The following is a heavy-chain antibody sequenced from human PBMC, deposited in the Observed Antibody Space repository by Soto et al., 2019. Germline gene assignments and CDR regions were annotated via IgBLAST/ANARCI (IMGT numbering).Heavy chain of an antibody. D-gene: IGHD5-18*01. CDR1: VGTFSSYA. J-gene: IGHJ6*04. Sequence: GYSVQVSCKASVGTFSSYAISWVRQAPGQGLEWMGGIIPIFGTANYAQKFQGRVTITADESTSTAYMELSSLRSEDTAVYYCSGSRGYSEGTNYYCYYGMVGWGKGTMVTVFS. CDR3: SGSRGYSEGTNYYCYYGMVG. V-gene: IGHV1-69*13. CDR2: IIPIFGTA.